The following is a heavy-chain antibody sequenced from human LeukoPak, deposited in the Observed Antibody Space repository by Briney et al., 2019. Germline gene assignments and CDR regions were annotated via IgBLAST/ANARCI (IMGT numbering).Heavy chain of an antibody. CDR1: GYTFTSYY. Sequence: ASVKVSCKASGYTFTSYYMHWVRQAPGQGLEWMGIINPSGGSTSYAQKFQGRVTMTRDTSTSTDYMELSSLRSEDTAVYYCAREYSSGWYFGYWGQGTLVTVSS. CDR3: AREYSSGWYFGY. CDR2: INPSGGST. J-gene: IGHJ4*02. V-gene: IGHV1-46*01. D-gene: IGHD6-19*01.